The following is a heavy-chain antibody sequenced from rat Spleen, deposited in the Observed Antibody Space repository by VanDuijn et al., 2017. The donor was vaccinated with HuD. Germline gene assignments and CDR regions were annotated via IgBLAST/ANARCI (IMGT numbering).Heavy chain of an antibody. CDR3: TRHYYSFDY. CDR2: ISYDGSST. D-gene: IGHD1-2*01. Sequence: EVQLVESDGGLVQPGRSLKLSCAASGFTFSDYYMAWVRQAPTKGLEWVATISYDGSSTYYRDSVKGRFTISRDNAKSTLYLQMDSLRSEDTATYYCTRHYYSFDYWGQGVLVTVSS. V-gene: IGHV5-29*01. J-gene: IGHJ2*01. CDR1: GFTFSDYY.